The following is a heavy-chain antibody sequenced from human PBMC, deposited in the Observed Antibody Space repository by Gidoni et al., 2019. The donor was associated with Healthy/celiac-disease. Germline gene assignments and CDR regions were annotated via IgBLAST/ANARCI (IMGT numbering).Heavy chain of an antibody. CDR2: IFPGDADT. V-gene: IGHV5-51*01. D-gene: IGHD4-17*01. CDR3: ARPNPYDAYGNYDYAMDV. J-gene: IGHJ6*02. Sequence: EVRLVQSGAEVKKPGESLQISCKASGSYSTKYWIAWVRQMPGKGLEWMGIIFPGDADTRYSPSFQGQVTFSVDSSITTAFLHCCSLKASDTAIYYCARPNPYDAYGNYDYAMDVWGQGTTVTVSS. CDR1: GSYSTKYW.